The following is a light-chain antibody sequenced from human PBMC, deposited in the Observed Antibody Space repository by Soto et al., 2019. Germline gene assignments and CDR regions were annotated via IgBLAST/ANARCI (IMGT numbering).Light chain of an antibody. CDR1: QSVSSY. CDR2: DAS. CDR3: QQRSNWVT. J-gene: IGKJ3*01. Sequence: EIVLTQSPATLSLSPGERATLSCRASQSVSSYLAWYQQKPGQAPRLLIYDASNEATGIPARFSGSGSGTVFTLTSSSLEPEDFAVYYCQQRSNWVTFGPGTKVDIK. V-gene: IGKV3-11*01.